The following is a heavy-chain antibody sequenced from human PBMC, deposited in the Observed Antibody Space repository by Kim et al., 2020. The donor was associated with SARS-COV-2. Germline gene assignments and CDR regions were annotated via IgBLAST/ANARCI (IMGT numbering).Heavy chain of an antibody. D-gene: IGHD4-17*01. CDR3: AREDYGDYADY. CDR1: GGSFSGYY. Sequence: SETLSLTCAVYGGSFSGYYWSWIRQPPGKGLEWIREINHSGSTNYNPSLKSRVTISVDTSKNQFSLKLSSVTAADTAVYYCAREDYGDYADYWGQGTLVT. CDR2: INHSGST. V-gene: IGHV4-34*01. J-gene: IGHJ4*02.